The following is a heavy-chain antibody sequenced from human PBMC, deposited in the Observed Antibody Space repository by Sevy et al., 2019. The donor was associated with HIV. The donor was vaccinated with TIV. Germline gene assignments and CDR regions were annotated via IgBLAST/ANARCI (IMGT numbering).Heavy chain of an antibody. Sequence: SETLSLTCTVFGGSISAYYWSWIRQPPGKGLEYIGYIYYTGSTNYNPSLKSRVTISVDTSKNQFSLRLTSVTAADTALYSCARAPPVRSGDDSLNWFDPWGQGTLVTVSS. J-gene: IGHJ5*02. CDR1: GGSISAYY. V-gene: IGHV4-59*01. CDR2: IYYTGST. CDR3: ARAPPVRSGDDSLNWFDP. D-gene: IGHD5-12*01.